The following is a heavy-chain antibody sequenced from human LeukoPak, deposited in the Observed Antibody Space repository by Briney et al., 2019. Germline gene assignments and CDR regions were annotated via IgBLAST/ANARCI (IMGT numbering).Heavy chain of an antibody. V-gene: IGHV1-2*02. CDR1: GYTFTGYY. D-gene: IGHD3-22*01. CDR3: ARDYYDSSGYNWFDP. J-gene: IGHJ5*02. Sequence: ASVKVSCKASGYTFTGYYMHWVRQAPGQGLEWMEWINPNSGGTNYAQKFQGRVTMTRDTSISTAYMELSRLRSDDTAVYYCARDYYDSSGYNWFDPWGQGTLVTVSS. CDR2: INPNSGGT.